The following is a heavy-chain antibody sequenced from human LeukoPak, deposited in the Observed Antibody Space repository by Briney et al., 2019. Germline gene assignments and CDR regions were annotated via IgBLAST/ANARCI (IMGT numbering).Heavy chain of an antibody. J-gene: IGHJ4*02. Sequence: PGGSLRLSCATSGFTFTSYWMHWVRQAPGKGLVWVSRINPDGSGPIYADSVKGRFTLYRDNAKNTLYLQMNSLRDEDTAVYYCARPTTTLEYWGQGTLVTVSS. CDR1: GFTFTSYW. CDR3: ARPTTTLEY. CDR2: INPDGSGP. D-gene: IGHD1-7*01. V-gene: IGHV3-74*01.